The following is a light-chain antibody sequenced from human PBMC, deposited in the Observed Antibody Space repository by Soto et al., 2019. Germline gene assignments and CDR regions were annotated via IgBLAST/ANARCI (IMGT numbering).Light chain of an antibody. CDR2: SSI. CDR3: LLYLGGANWV. J-gene: IGLJ3*02. Sequence: QAVVTQEPSLTVSPGGTVTLTCASSTGAVTSAFYPNWFQQKPGQPPRALIYSSINKHSWTPARFSGSLLGGKAALTLSGVQPEDEAEYYCLLYLGGANWVFGGGTKLTVL. V-gene: IGLV7-43*01. CDR1: TGAVTSAFY.